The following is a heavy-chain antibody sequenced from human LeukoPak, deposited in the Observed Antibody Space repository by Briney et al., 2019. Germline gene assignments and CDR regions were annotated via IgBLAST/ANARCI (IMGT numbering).Heavy chain of an antibody. Sequence: SGTLSLTCAVSGDSISSSNWWSWVRQPPGKGLEWIGEIYYSGSTNYKPSLKGRVTISVDKSKNQFSLKLSSVTAADTAVYYCARANDSGDPLPRYMDVWGKGTTVTVSS. CDR2: IYYSGST. J-gene: IGHJ6*03. CDR1: GDSISSSNW. CDR3: ARANDSGDPLPRYMDV. D-gene: IGHD4-17*01. V-gene: IGHV4-4*02.